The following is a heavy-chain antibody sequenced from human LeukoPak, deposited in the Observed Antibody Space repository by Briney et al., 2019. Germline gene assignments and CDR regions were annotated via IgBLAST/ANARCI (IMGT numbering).Heavy chain of an antibody. Sequence: ASVKVSCKASGYAFTTYGISWVRQAPGQGLEWMGWISANNGNTNYALRLQGRVTLTTDTSTTTAYMELRSLRSDDTAVYYCASGGDPTLSYYYAMDVWGQGTTVTVSS. CDR3: ASGGDPTLSYYYAMDV. CDR2: ISANNGNT. J-gene: IGHJ6*02. D-gene: IGHD2-21*02. V-gene: IGHV1-18*01. CDR1: GYAFTTYG.